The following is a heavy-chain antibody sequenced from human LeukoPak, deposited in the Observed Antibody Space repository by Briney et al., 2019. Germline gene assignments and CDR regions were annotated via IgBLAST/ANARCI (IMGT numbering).Heavy chain of an antibody. V-gene: IGHV3-20*04. J-gene: IGHJ3*02. CDR3: ARDPTSSWETAFDI. CDR1: GFTFDDYG. Sequence: GGSLRLSCAVSGFTFDDYGMSWVRQAPGKGLEWVSGIAWNGGKTGYADSVKGRFTISRDNAKNSLYLQMNSLRAEDTAVYYCARDPTSSWETAFDIWGQGTMVTVSS. D-gene: IGHD1-26*01. CDR2: IAWNGGKT.